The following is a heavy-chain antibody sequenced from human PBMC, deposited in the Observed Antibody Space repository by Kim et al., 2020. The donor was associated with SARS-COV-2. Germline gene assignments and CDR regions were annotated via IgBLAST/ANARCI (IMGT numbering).Heavy chain of an antibody. D-gene: IGHD3-9*01. CDR2: INPSGGTT. Sequence: ASVKVSCKASGYTFTSYYIHWVRQAPGQGLEWMGIINPSGGTTSFAQKFQGRVTMTRDTSTSTVYMELRSLRSEDTAVYYCARSRGHYNILTGHYSVSNDAFDIWGQGTMVTVSS. V-gene: IGHV1-46*01. CDR1: GYTFTSYY. J-gene: IGHJ3*02. CDR3: ARSRGHYNILTGHYSVSNDAFDI.